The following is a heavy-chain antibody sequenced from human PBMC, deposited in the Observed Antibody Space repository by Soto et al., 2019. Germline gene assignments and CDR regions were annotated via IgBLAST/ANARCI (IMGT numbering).Heavy chain of an antibody. CDR2: VYYGGST. J-gene: IGHJ6*02. CDR1: GGSVSSGSYY. CDR3: ARDRALGYYGSGNYYGMDV. D-gene: IGHD3-10*01. V-gene: IGHV4-61*01. Sequence: AGTLSLTCTVSGGSVSSGSYYWSWIRQPPGMGLEWIGYVYYGGSTYFNPSLNSRTTISVDTSKNQFSLKLSSVTAATTAEYYCARDRALGYYGSGNYYGMDVWGQGTTVTVSS.